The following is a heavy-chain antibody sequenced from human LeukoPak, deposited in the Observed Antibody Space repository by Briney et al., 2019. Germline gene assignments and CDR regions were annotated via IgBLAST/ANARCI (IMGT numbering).Heavy chain of an antibody. CDR3: ARENYYDSRGYYFGRARGYDY. CDR2: IYSGGST. CDR1: GFTVSSNY. J-gene: IGHJ4*02. V-gene: IGHV3-53*01. D-gene: IGHD3-22*01. Sequence: GGSLRLSCAASGFTVSSNYMSWVRQAPGKGLEWVSIIYSGGSTYYADSVKGRFTISRDNSKNTLFLQMNSLRAEDTAVYYCARENYYDSRGYYFGRARGYDYWGQGTLVTVSS.